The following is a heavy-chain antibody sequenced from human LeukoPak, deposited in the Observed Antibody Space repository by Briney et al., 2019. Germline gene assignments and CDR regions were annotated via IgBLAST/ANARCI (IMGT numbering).Heavy chain of an antibody. CDR3: ARSNLPEIFGVPPGAFDI. Sequence: SETLSLTCTVSGGSISSYYWSWIRQPPGKGLEWIGYIYYSGSTNYNPSLKSRVTISVDTSKNQFSLKLSSVTAADTAVYYCARSNLPEIFGVPPGAFDIWGQGTMVTVSS. D-gene: IGHD3-3*01. V-gene: IGHV4-59*01. CDR2: IYYSGST. CDR1: GGSISSYY. J-gene: IGHJ3*02.